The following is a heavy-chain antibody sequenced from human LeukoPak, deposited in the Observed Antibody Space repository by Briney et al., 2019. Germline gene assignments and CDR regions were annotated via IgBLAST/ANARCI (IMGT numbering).Heavy chain of an antibody. J-gene: IGHJ3*02. V-gene: IGHV4-59*01. CDR3: ARDVAAAGTPRSDAFDI. CDR2: IYYSGST. D-gene: IGHD6-13*01. Sequence: SETLSLTCTVSGGSISSYYWSWIRQPPGKGLEWIGYIYYSGSTNYNPSLKSRVTISVDTSKNQFSLKLSSVTAADTAVYHCARDVAAAGTPRSDAFDIWGQGTMVTVSS. CDR1: GGSISSYY.